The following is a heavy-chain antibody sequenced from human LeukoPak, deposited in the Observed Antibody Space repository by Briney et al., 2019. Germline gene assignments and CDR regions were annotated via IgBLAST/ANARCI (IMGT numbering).Heavy chain of an antibody. D-gene: IGHD2-15*01. V-gene: IGHV4-59*01. Sequence: PSETLSLTCTVSGGSISSYYWSWIRQPPGKGLEWIGYIYYSGSTNYNPSLKSRVTISVDTSKNQFPLKLSSVTAADTAVYYCARHWSHSVAQFGRSYWFDPWGQGTLVTVSS. CDR1: GGSISSYY. CDR3: ARHWSHSVAQFGRSYWFDP. CDR2: IYYSGST. J-gene: IGHJ5*02.